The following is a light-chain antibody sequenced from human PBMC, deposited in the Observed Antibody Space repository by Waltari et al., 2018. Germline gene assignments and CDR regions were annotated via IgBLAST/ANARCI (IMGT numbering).Light chain of an antibody. V-gene: IGKV1-5*03. J-gene: IGKJ5*01. CDR1: QSISSW. CDR2: KAS. CDR3: QQYNSYSPIT. Sequence: DIQMTQSPSTLSASVGDRVTITCRASQSISSWLAWYQQKPGKAPKLLISKASSLESGVPSRFSGSGSGTEFTLTISSLQPDDFATYYCQQYNSYSPITFGQGTRLEIK.